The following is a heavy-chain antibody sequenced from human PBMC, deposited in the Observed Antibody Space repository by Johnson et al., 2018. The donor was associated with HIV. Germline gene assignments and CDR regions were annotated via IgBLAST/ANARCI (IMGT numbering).Heavy chain of an antibody. J-gene: IGHJ3*02. CDR3: TTMSALWFGDIHVFGDGFDI. CDR2: VKSKTDGGTI. D-gene: IGHD3-10*01. CDR1: GFTFSNAW. Sequence: VQLVESGGGLVKSGGSLRVSCAASGFTFSNAWMSWVRQAPGKGLEWVGRVKSKTDGGTIDYAAAVKGRFIITRDDSKNTRYLQMNGLKNEDTAMYYCTTMSALWFGDIHVFGDGFDIWGQGTMVTVSS. V-gene: IGHV3-15*01.